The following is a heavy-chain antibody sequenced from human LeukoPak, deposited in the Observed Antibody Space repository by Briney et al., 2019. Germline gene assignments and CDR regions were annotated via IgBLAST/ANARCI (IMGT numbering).Heavy chain of an antibody. CDR2: INPNSGGT. Sequence: ASVRVSCKASGYTFGGYYMHWVRQAPGQGLEWMGWINPNSGGTNYAQKFQGRVTMTRDTSISTAYMELSRLRSDDTAVYYCARDYYDSSGYRDYWGQGTLVTVSS. D-gene: IGHD3-22*01. CDR3: ARDYYDSSGYRDY. J-gene: IGHJ4*02. V-gene: IGHV1-2*02. CDR1: GYTFGGYY.